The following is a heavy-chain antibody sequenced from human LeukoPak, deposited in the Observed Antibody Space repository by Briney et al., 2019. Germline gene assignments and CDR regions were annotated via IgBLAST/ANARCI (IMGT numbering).Heavy chain of an antibody. CDR3: ARVGVVPAAMDY. CDR2: IKQDGSEK. J-gene: IGHJ4*02. CDR1: GFTLSNAW. D-gene: IGHD2-2*01. V-gene: IGHV3-7*01. Sequence: PGGSLRLSCPASGFTLSNAWMSWVRQAPGKGLEWVANIKQDGSEKYYVDSVKGRFTISRDNAKNSLYLQMNSLRAEDTAVYYCARVGVVPAAMDYWGQGTLVTVSS.